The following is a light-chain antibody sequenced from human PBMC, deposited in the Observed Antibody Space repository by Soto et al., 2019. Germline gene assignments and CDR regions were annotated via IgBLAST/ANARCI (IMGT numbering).Light chain of an antibody. Sequence: DIQLTQSPSFLSASVGDRVTITCRASQGLSSDLAWYQQKPGKAPKLLIYAASTLQSGVPSRFSGSGSGTEFTLPISSLQPEDFATYYCQQLNSYPITFGQGKRLEIK. V-gene: IGKV1-9*01. J-gene: IGKJ5*01. CDR2: AAS. CDR1: QGLSSD. CDR3: QQLNSYPIT.